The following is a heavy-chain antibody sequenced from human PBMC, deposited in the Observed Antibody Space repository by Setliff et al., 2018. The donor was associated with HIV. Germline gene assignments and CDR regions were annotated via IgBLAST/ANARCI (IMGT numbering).Heavy chain of an antibody. D-gene: IGHD2-15*01. CDR2: ITSRSVST. J-gene: IGHJ4*02. CDR3: AKERWGPPVEF. CDR1: GFIFSDFY. V-gene: IGHV3-11*06. Sequence: GGSLRLSCAASGFIFSDFYMSWSRQAPGKGLEWVSSITSRSVSTYYADSVKGRFTISRDNARNSLYLQMSSLTAEDTGLYYCAKERWGPPVEFRGQGTLVTVSS.